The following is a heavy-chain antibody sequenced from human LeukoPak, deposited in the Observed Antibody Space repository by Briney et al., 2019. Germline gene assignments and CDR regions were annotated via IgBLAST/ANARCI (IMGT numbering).Heavy chain of an antibody. D-gene: IGHD2-15*01. CDR3: ARDRAATQDWVEFDP. J-gene: IGHJ5*02. CDR2: IRDSGET. Sequence: GGSLRLSCAISGFSVSNYYMSWVRQAPGEGLEWVSLIRDSGETFYADSVKGRFTISRDNSKNTMYLQMNRLRVEDTAVYFCARDRAATQDWVEFDPWGQGALVTVS. CDR1: GFSVSNYY. V-gene: IGHV3-66*03.